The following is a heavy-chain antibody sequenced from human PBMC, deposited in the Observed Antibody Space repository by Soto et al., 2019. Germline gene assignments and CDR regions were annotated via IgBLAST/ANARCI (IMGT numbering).Heavy chain of an antibody. D-gene: IGHD3-3*01. V-gene: IGHV1-18*01. Sequence: GASVKVSCKASGYTFTSYGISWVRQAPGQGLERMGRISAYNGNTNYAQKLQGRVTMTTDTSTSTAYMELRSLRSDDTAVYYCARDLWRTRGNYYYYYGMDVWGQGTTVTVSS. CDR3: ARDLWRTRGNYYYYYGMDV. J-gene: IGHJ6*02. CDR1: GYTFTSYG. CDR2: ISAYNGNT.